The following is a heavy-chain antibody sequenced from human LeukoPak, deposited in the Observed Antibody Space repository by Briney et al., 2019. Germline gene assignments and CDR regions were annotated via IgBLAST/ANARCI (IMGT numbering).Heavy chain of an antibody. CDR1: GFTFDDYG. CDR3: ARSGEVWFGELANDY. CDR2: INWNGGST. Sequence: GGSLRLSCAASGFTFDDYGMSWVRQAPGKGLEWVSGINWNGGSTGYADSVKGRFTISRDNAKNSLYLQMGSLRAEDMAVYYCARSGEVWFGELANDYWGQGTLVTVSS. V-gene: IGHV3-20*04. J-gene: IGHJ4*02. D-gene: IGHD3-10*01.